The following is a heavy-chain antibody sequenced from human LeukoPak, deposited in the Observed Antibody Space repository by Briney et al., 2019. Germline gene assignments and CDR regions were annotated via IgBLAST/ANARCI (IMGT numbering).Heavy chain of an antibody. V-gene: IGHV3-30*02. Sequence: GGSLRLSCAASGFDFRSYGMHWVRQAPGKGLEWVAFIRNDGSNKYYADSVKGRFTLSRDNSKNTLYLQMTSLRSEDTAVYYCANFYYGSGTDPSSVTCWGQGTLVTVSS. J-gene: IGHJ4*02. CDR1: GFDFRSYG. CDR3: ANFYYGSGTDPSSVTC. CDR2: IRNDGSNK. D-gene: IGHD3-10*01.